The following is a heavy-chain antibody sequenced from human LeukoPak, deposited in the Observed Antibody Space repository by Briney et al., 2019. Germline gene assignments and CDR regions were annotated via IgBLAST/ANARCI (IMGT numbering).Heavy chain of an antibody. D-gene: IGHD1-26*01. V-gene: IGHV4-59*01. J-gene: IGHJ6*02. CDR2: IYYSGNT. Sequence: KPSETLSLTCTVSGAAISSYHWNWIRQPPGKGLEWIGYIYYSGNTNYNPSLKSRVNISVDTSKKKFSLKLSSVPAADTAVYYCTRASGTYADYGMDVWGQGTTVTVSS. CDR1: GAAISSYH. CDR3: TRASGTYADYGMDV.